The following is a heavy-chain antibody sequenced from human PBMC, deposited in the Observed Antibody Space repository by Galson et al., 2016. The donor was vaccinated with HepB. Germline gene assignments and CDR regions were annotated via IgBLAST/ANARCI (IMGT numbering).Heavy chain of an antibody. Sequence: SLRLSCAASGFTFSSYAMSWVRQAPGKGLEWVSVVSGSGDSTDYADSVKGRFIISRDNSRNTVYLQMNSLRAEDTAVYYCAKEGVRLTSGWQFDYWGQGTLVTVSS. D-gene: IGHD6-19*01. CDR1: GFTFSSYA. V-gene: IGHV3-23*01. CDR2: VSGSGDST. J-gene: IGHJ4*02. CDR3: AKEGVRLTSGWQFDY.